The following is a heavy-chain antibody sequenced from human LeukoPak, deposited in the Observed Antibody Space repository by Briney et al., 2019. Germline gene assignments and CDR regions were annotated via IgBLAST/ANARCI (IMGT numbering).Heavy chain of an antibody. J-gene: IGHJ6*03. V-gene: IGHV1-69*06. D-gene: IGHD4-17*01. Sequence: GASVKVSCKASGGTFSSYAISWVRQAPGQGLEWMGGIIPIFGTANYAQKFQGRVTITADKSTSTAYMELSSLRSEDTAVYYCARDPSGMTTVTTGYYYYMDVWGKGTTVTVSS. CDR3: ARDPSGMTTVTTGYYYYMDV. CDR1: GGTFSSYA. CDR2: IIPIFGTA.